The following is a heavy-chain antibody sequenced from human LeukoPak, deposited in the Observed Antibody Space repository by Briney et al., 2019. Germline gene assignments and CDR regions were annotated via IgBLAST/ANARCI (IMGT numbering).Heavy chain of an antibody. D-gene: IGHD5-18*01. CDR3: ARESAMAGGWAFDI. V-gene: IGHV3-48*03. CDR2: ISSSGSTI. J-gene: IGHJ3*02. Sequence: PGGSLRLSCAASGFTFSSYEMNWVRQAPGKGLEGVSYISSSGSTIYYADSVKGRFTISRDNAKNSLYLQMNSLRAEDTAVYYCARESAMAGGWAFDIWGQGTMVTVSS. CDR1: GFTFSSYE.